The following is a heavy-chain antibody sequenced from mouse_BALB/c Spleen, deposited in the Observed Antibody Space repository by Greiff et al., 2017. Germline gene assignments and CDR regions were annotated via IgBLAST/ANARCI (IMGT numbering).Heavy chain of an antibody. CDR2: IYPYNGGT. CDR3: ARHYYGSPYYAMDY. D-gene: IGHD1-1*01. J-gene: IGHJ4*01. Sequence: VQLKQSGPELVKPGASVKISCKASGYTFTDYNMHWVKQSHGKSLEWIGYIYPYNGGTGYNQKFKSKATLTVDNSSSTAYMELRSLTSEDSAVYYCARHYYGSPYYAMDYWGQGTSVTVSS. V-gene: IGHV1S29*02. CDR1: GYTFTDYN.